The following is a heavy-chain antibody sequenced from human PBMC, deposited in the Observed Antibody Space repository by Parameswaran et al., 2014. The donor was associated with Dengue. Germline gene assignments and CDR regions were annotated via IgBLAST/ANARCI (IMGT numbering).Heavy chain of an antibody. CDR2: IYYSGST. CDR3: ARLGRGIVVVINPEY. D-gene: IGHD3-22*01. J-gene: IGHJ4*02. V-gene: IGHV4-39*01. Sequence: WIRQPPGKGLEWIGSIYYSGSTYYNPSLKSRVTISVDTSKNQFSLKLSSVTAADTAVYYCARLGRGIVVVINPEYWGQGTLVTVSS.